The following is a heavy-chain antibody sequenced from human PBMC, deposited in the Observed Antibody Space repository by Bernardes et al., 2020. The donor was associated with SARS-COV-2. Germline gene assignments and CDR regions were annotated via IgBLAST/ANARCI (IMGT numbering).Heavy chain of an antibody. CDR2: ISSSSSYI. V-gene: IGHV3-21*01. CDR1: GFTFSSYS. D-gene: IGHD3-3*01. Sequence: GGSLRLSCAASGFTFSSYSMNWVRQAPGKGLEWVSSISSSSSYIYYADSVKGRFTISRDNAKNSLYLQMNSLRAEDTAVYYCARGRRIFGVVKLGAFDYWGQGTLVTVSS. CDR3: ARGRRIFGVVKLGAFDY. J-gene: IGHJ4*02.